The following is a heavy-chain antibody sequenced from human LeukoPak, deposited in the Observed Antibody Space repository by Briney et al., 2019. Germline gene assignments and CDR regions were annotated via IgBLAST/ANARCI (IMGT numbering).Heavy chain of an antibody. Sequence: GASVKVSFESSGYTFTDYYMRWVRQAPGQGLEWMGWINPKTGGTNYAQKFQGRVTMTRDKSISTIRTAYMELSRLRSDDTAVYYCARVSGLGYFDYWGQGTLVTVSS. CDR3: ARVSGLGYFDY. CDR2: INPKTGGT. D-gene: IGHD2/OR15-2a*01. CDR1: GYTFTDYY. J-gene: IGHJ4*02. V-gene: IGHV1-2*02.